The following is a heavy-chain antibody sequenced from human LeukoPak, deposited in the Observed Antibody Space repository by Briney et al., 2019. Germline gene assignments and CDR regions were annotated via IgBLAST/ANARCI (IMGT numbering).Heavy chain of an antibody. V-gene: IGHV5-51*01. J-gene: IGHJ4*02. CDR2: IYPGDSDT. CDR3: ARRGVVGATLYYFDY. Sequence: GESLKISCKGSGYSFTSYWIGWVRQMPGKGLEWIGIIYPGDSDTRYSPSFQGQVTISADKSISTAYLQWSSLKASGTAMYYCARRGVVGATLYYFDYWGQGTLVTVSS. CDR1: GYSFTSYW. D-gene: IGHD1-26*01.